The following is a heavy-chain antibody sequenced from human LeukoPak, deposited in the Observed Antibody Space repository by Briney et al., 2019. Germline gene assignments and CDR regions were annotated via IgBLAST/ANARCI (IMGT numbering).Heavy chain of an antibody. CDR3: AIDTVYYDPPSY. V-gene: IGHV1-24*01. Sequence: ASVKVSCKVSGYIFTELSTHWVRQSPGKGLEWMGGSDPENGKTVYAQNFQGRVTMTEDTSADTAYMELSSLRSEDTAVYYCAIDTVYYDPPSYWGQGTLVTVSS. CDR1: GYIFTELS. J-gene: IGHJ4*01. D-gene: IGHD3-16*01. CDR2: SDPENGKT.